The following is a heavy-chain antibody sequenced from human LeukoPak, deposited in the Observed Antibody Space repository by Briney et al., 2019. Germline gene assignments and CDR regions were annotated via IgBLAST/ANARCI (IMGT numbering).Heavy chain of an antibody. CDR2: LYYGENS. CDR3: ARQLPTAAADTRGYFDY. J-gene: IGHJ4*02. V-gene: IGHV4-39*01. D-gene: IGHD6-25*01. CDR1: GGPISIIISSTYS. Sequence: PSETLSLTCTVSGGPISIIISSTYSWAWIRQAPGKGLVCIGRLYYGENSHYNPSLKSRATLSVDTSNNQFSLKLTSVTAADAAVYFCARQLPTAAADTRGYFDYWGQGTVVTVSS.